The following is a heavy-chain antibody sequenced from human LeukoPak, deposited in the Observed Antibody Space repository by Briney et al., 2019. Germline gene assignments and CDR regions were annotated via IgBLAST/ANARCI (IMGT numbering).Heavy chain of an antibody. J-gene: IGHJ5*02. Sequence: PGGSLRLSCATSGFIFGDYTMNWVRQAPGKGLEWVSSVSYTGTYTFYADSVKGRFTISRDNAKNSLYLQMDSLRVDDSALYYCVRDLRFIGGSNWFDPWGQGTQVIVSS. CDR2: VSYTGTYT. CDR3: VRDLRFIGGSNWFDP. D-gene: IGHD3-3*01. V-gene: IGHV3-21*01. CDR1: GFIFGDYT.